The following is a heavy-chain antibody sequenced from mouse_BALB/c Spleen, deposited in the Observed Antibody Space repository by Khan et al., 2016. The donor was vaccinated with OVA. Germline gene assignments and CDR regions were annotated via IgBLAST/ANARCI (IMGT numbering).Heavy chain of an antibody. V-gene: IGHV5-6*01. Sequence: EVMLVESGGDLVKPGGSLKLSCAASGFTFSTYGMSWVRQTPDKRLEWVATVSTGGGYTYYPDSVKGRFTISRDNAKNTLYLQMSGLKSEDTAMFYCTRLAYYYDREGFAYWGQGTLVTVSA. J-gene: IGHJ3*01. CDR2: VSTGGGYT. CDR1: GFTFSTYG. CDR3: TRLAYYYDREGFAY. D-gene: IGHD1-1*01.